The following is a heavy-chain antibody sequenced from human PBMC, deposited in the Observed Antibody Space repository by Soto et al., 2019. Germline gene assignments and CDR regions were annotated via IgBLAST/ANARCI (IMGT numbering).Heavy chain of an antibody. CDR2: ISASGSNT. CDR1: GFTFSTYA. CDR3: AKASGPTGTTWDY. D-gene: IGHD4-17*01. V-gene: IGHV3-23*01. Sequence: GGSLRLSCAASGFTFSTYAMSWVRQAPGKGLEWVSAISASGSNTYYADSVKGRFTISRDNSKNTLYLLMNSLRAEDAAVYHCAKASGPTGTTWDYWGQGTLVTVSS. J-gene: IGHJ4*02.